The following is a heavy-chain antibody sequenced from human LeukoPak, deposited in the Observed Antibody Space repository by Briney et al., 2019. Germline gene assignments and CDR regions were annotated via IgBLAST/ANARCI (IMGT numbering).Heavy chain of an antibody. CDR2: ISSSSSYI. J-gene: IGHJ6*02. CDR1: GFTFSSYS. CDR3: ARYRIGYSYGAGGDYYYGMDV. D-gene: IGHD5-18*01. Sequence: GGSLRLSCAASGFTFSSYSMNWVRQAPGKGLEWVSSISSSSSYIYYADSVKGRFTISRDNAKNSLYLQMNSLRAEDTAVYYCARYRIGYSYGAGGDYYYGMDVWGQGTTVTVSS. V-gene: IGHV3-21*01.